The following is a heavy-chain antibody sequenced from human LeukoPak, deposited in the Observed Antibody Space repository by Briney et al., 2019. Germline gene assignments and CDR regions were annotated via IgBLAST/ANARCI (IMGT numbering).Heavy chain of an antibody. CDR1: GFTFSSYW. Sequence: GGSLRLSCAASGFTFSSYWMNWIRQAPGKGLEWVANIKKDGSERYYVDSVKGRFTISRDNTKKSLYLQMNTLRAEDTAVYYCARDLAGPPQEAFDIWGQGTMVTVSS. J-gene: IGHJ3*02. V-gene: IGHV3-7*01. CDR2: IKKDGSER. CDR3: ARDLAGPPQEAFDI.